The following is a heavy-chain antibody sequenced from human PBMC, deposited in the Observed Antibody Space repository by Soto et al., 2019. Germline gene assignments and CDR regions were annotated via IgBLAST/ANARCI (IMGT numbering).Heavy chain of an antibody. Sequence: QVQLVQSGAEVKKPGASVKVACKASGYTFASYGIYWVRQAPGQGLEWMGWISAYNGNTSYAQKFQGRVTMTADTSTSTAYMDLRSLTSDDTAVYYCARDLRFGELLFRGNYWDFWGQGTPVSVSS. CDR2: ISAYNGNT. D-gene: IGHD3-10*01. CDR1: GYTFASYG. J-gene: IGHJ4*02. V-gene: IGHV1-18*01. CDR3: ARDLRFGELLFRGNYWDF.